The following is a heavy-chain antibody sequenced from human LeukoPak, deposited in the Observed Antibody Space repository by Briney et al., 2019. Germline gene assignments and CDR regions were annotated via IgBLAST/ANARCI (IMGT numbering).Heavy chain of an antibody. Sequence: GGTLRLSCAASGFTFSSYGMSRVRQAPGKGLEWVSAISGSGGSTYYADSVKGRFTISRDNSKNTLYLQMNSLRAEDTAVYYCTTGLLVGPKGFFDLWGRGTLVTVSS. CDR2: ISGSGGST. J-gene: IGHJ2*01. CDR1: GFTFSSYG. D-gene: IGHD2-15*01. CDR3: TTGLLVGPKGFFDL. V-gene: IGHV3-23*01.